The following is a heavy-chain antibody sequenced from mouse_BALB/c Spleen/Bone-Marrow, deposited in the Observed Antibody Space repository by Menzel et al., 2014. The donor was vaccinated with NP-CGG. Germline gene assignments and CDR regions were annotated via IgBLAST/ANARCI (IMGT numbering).Heavy chain of an antibody. D-gene: IGHD1-2*01. CDR1: GSNIKDTY. CDR3: ARYRLGTYFDY. J-gene: IGHJ2*01. V-gene: IGHV14-3*02. Sequence: LVESGAELVKPGASVKLSCTASGSNIKDTYMHWVKQRPEQGLEWIGRIDPANGNTKYDPKFQGKATITADTSSNTAYLQLSSLTSEDTAVYYCARYRLGTYFDYWGQGTTLTVSS. CDR2: IDPANGNT.